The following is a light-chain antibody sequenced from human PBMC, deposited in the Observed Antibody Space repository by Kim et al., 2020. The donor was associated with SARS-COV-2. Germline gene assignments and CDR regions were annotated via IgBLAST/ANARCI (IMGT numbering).Light chain of an antibody. CDR2: WAS. CDR1: QTDLYNSNNKNY. J-gene: IGKJ2*03. Sequence: KATLNCKSSQTDLYNSNNKNYLAWYQQKPGQAPKLLIYWASIRESGVSDRFSGSGSETDFTLTISSLQAEDVAVYYCQQYYSTPPSFGQGTKLEIK. CDR3: QQYYSTPPS. V-gene: IGKV4-1*01.